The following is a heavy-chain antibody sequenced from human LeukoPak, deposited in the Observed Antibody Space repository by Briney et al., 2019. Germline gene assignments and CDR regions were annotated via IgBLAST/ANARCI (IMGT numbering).Heavy chain of an antibody. Sequence: PSETLSHTCTVSGGSISSSSYYWGWIRQPPGKGLEWIGSIYYSGSTYYNPSLKSRATISVDRSKNQFSLKLSSVTAADTAVYYCARSWEIFSSSWTYWGQGTLVTVSS. CDR3: ARSWEIFSSSWTY. CDR1: GGSISSSSYY. D-gene: IGHD6-13*01. CDR2: IYYSGST. V-gene: IGHV4-39*07. J-gene: IGHJ4*02.